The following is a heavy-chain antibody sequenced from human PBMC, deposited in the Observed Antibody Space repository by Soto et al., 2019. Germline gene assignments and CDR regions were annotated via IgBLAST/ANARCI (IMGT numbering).Heavy chain of an antibody. Sequence: GESLKISCSASGFTFSIYGMHWVRQAPGKGLEWVAVISYDGSNKYYADSVKGRFTISRDDSKNTLYLQMNSLRAEDTAVYYCAGGPRLFDYWGQGTLVTVSS. CDR2: ISYDGSNK. CDR1: GFTFSIYG. J-gene: IGHJ4*02. D-gene: IGHD6-6*01. V-gene: IGHV3-30*03. CDR3: AGGPRLFDY.